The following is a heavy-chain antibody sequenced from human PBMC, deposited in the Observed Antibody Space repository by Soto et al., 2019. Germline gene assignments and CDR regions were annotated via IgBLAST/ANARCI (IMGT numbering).Heavy chain of an antibody. D-gene: IGHD3-22*01. CDR2: IIPILGIA. Sequence: QVQLVQSGAEVKKPGSSVKVSCKASGGTFSSYTISWVRQAPGQGLEWMGRIIPILGIANYAQKFQGRVTITADKSTSPPYRELSSLRSEDTAVYYCARERITMIVVVTPYYYGMDVWGQGTTVTVSS. CDR1: GGTFSSYT. CDR3: ARERITMIVVVTPYYYGMDV. V-gene: IGHV1-69*08. J-gene: IGHJ6*02.